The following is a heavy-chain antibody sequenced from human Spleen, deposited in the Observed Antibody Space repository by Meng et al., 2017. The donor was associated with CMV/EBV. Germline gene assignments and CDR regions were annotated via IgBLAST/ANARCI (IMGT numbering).Heavy chain of an antibody. J-gene: IGHJ6*02. Sequence: SQTLSLTCAVYGGSFSGYYWSWVRQPPGKGLEWIGYIYYSGSTYYNPSLKSRVTISVDTSKNQFSLKLSSVTAADTAVYYCASGNFWSGYYTGTQLEGMDVWGQGTTVTVSS. CDR2: IYYSGST. CDR3: ASGNFWSGYYTGTQLEGMDV. D-gene: IGHD3-3*01. CDR1: GGSFSGYY. V-gene: IGHV4-34*01.